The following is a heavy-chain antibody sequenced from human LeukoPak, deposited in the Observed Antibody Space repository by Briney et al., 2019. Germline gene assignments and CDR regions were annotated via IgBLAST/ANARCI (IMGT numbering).Heavy chain of an antibody. J-gene: IGHJ3*02. V-gene: IGHV1-46*03. CDR1: GYTLTSYY. CDR2: INPSGGST. CDR3: ARVVTDSGGRLDI. Sequence: ASVKVSCKASGYTLTSYYMHWVRQAPGQGLEWMGIINPSGGSTSYAQKFQGRINMTRDTSTSTVYMELSSLRSEDTGVYYCARVVTDSGGRLDIWGQGTMVTVSS. D-gene: IGHD4-23*01.